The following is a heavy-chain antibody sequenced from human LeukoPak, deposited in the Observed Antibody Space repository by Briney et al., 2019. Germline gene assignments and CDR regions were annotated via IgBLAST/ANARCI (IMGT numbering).Heavy chain of an antibody. CDR3: ARFSVGGRYDFDY. V-gene: IGHV1-2*02. D-gene: IGHD3-9*01. Sequence: GASVKVSCKAYGYTFIAYYLHWVRQAPGQGLEWMGWISPNSGATKYAQKFQDRVTMTRDTSINTAYMELSRLRSDDTAVYYCARFSVGGRYDFDYWGQGTLVTVSS. CDR2: ISPNSGAT. CDR1: GYTFIAYY. J-gene: IGHJ4*02.